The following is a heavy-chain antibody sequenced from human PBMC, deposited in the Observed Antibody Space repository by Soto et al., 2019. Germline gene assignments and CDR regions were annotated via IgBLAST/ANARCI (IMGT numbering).Heavy chain of an antibody. CDR3: AKELGYCSGGSCYSVGYFDY. D-gene: IGHD2-15*01. CDR1: GFTFSDYA. J-gene: IGHJ4*02. V-gene: IGHV3-23*01. Sequence: EVQLLESGGGLVQPGGSLRLSCAASGFTFSDYAMSWVRQAPGKGLEWVSAISGSGGPTFYADSVKGRVTISRDNSKNTLYLQMNSLRAEDTAVYYCAKELGYCSGGSCYSVGYFDYWGQGTLVTVSS. CDR2: ISGSGGPT.